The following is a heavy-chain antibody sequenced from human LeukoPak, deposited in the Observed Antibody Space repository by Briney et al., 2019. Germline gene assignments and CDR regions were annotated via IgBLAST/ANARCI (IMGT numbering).Heavy chain of an antibody. CDR1: GFIFSNYA. V-gene: IGHV3-23*01. CDR2: ISSSDGGT. D-gene: IGHD1-26*01. J-gene: IGHJ4*02. CDR3: AEGGASTSGARRHFDY. Sequence: QPGGSLRLSCAASGFIFSNYAMSWVRQAPGKGLEWVSGISSSDGGTYYADSVKGRFTISRDNSKNTLYLQMNSLRAEDTAVYYCAEGGASTSGARRHFDYWGQGTLVTVSS.